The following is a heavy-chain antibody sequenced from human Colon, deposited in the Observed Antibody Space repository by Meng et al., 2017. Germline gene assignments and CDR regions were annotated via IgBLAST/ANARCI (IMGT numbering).Heavy chain of an antibody. V-gene: IGHV4-4*02. CDR2: IFHSGST. CDR3: ARVADFWGGRQYYFDY. J-gene: IGHJ4*02. CDR1: GGSISSSNW. Sequence: QVQLQESGPGLVKPSGTLSLPCDVYGGSISSSNWWSWVRQPPGKGLEWIGEIFHSGSTNYNPSLKSRVTISVDKSKNEFSLKVRSVTAADTAVYYCARVADFWGGRQYYFDYWGQGSLVTVSS. D-gene: IGHD3-3*01.